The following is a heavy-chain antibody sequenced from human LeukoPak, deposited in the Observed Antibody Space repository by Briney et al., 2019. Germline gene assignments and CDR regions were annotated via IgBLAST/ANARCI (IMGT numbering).Heavy chain of an antibody. V-gene: IGHV4-39*07. J-gene: IGHJ3*01. CDR3: ARRYCANGVCYRSGFDV. Sequence: LETLSLTCSVSGGSINSNSYYWGWIRQPPGKGLEWIGSIYYSGSTYYNPSLKSRVTISVDTSKNQFSLKVNSVTAADTAVYFCARRYCANGVCYRSGFDVWGQGTMVTVSS. CDR2: IYYSGST. D-gene: IGHD2-8*01. CDR1: GGSINSNSYY.